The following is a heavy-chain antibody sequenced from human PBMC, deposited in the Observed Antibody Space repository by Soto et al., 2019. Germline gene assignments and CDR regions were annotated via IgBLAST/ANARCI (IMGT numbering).Heavy chain of an antibody. CDR3: ASSVPGYYDSSGSLH. D-gene: IGHD3-22*01. V-gene: IGHV1-46*01. CDR1: GYTFTSYY. J-gene: IGHJ3*01. Sequence: ASVKVSCKASGYTFTSYYMHWVRQAPGQGLEWMGIINPSGGSTSYAQKFQDRVTMTRDTSTSTVYMELSSLRSEDTAVYYCASSVPGYYDSSGSLHWGQGTMVTVSS. CDR2: INPSGGST.